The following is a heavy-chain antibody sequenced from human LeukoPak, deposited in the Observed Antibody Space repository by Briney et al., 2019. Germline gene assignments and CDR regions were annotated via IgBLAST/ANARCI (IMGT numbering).Heavy chain of an antibody. CDR1: GGSISSSHYY. V-gene: IGHV4-61*02. D-gene: IGHD3-10*01. CDR3: ASLVSTYYHGSGSPAY. Sequence: SETLSLTCSVSGGSISSSHYYWNWVRQPAGKGLEWIGRISSSGSTTYSPSLQSRVTMSVGTSKNQFSLKLSSVTAADTAVYYCASLVSTYYHGSGSPAYWGQGTLVTVSS. CDR2: ISSSGST. J-gene: IGHJ4*02.